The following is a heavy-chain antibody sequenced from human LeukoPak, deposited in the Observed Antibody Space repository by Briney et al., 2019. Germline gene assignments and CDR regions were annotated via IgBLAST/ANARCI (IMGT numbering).Heavy chain of an antibody. D-gene: IGHD6-13*01. V-gene: IGHV3-48*01. J-gene: IGHJ4*02. CDR2: ISSSSSTI. Sequence: PGGSLRLSCAASGFTFGSYSMNWVRQAPGKGLEWVSYISSSSSTIYYADSVRGRFTISRDNAKNSLYLQMNSLRAEDTAVYYCARDLEGYSSSIFDYWGQGTLVTVSS. CDR3: ARDLEGYSSSIFDY. CDR1: GFTFGSYS.